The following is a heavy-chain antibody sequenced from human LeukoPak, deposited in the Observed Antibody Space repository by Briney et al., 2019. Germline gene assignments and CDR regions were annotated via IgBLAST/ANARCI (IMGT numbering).Heavy chain of an antibody. J-gene: IGHJ6*03. CDR3: ARWSPEELCSGGSCYSGLFRYYYYYMDV. D-gene: IGHD2-15*01. Sequence: ASVKVSCKASGYTFTGYYMHWVRQAPGQGLEWMGWINPNSGGTNYAQKFQGRVTMTGDTSISTAYMELSRLRSEDTAVYYCARWSPEELCSGGSCYSGLFRYYYYYMDVWGKGTTVTVSS. CDR2: INPNSGGT. V-gene: IGHV1-2*02. CDR1: GYTFTGYY.